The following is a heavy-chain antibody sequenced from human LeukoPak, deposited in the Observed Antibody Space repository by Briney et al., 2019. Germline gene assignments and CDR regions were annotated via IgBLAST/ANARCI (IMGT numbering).Heavy chain of an antibody. V-gene: IGHV1-18*01. CDR3: ARGPTSVNLDF. CDR1: GYMFSNYC. Sequence: GASVTVSCKASGYMFSNYCITWVRQAPGQGLAWMGWISNYNGNTNYAQRFQGRVSMTTDTSTTTVYMELTSLRSDDTAVYYCARGPTSVNLDFWGQGTLVTVSS. D-gene: IGHD4-17*01. J-gene: IGHJ4*02. CDR2: ISNYNGNT.